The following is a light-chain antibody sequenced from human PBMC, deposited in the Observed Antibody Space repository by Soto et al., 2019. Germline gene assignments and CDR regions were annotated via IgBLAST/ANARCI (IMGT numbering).Light chain of an antibody. CDR1: QSVSSSY. J-gene: IGKJ5*01. Sequence: EIVLTLSPGTLSLSPGERATLSCRAIQSVSSSYLAWYQQKPGQAPRLLIYGASSRATGIPDRFSGSVSGTGFTLTISRLEPEDFAVYYCQQYGSSPPWTFGQGTRLEIK. CDR2: GAS. V-gene: IGKV3-20*01. CDR3: QQYGSSPPWT.